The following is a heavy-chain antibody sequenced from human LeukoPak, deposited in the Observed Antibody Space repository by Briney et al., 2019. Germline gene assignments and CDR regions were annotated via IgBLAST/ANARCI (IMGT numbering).Heavy chain of an antibody. Sequence: KSSQTLSLTCTVSGGSISSGSYYWSWIRQPAGKGLEWIGRIYTSGSTNYNPSLKSRVTISVDTSKNRFSLKLSSVTAADTAVYYCARDTFRHSSFDLWGRGTLVTVSS. CDR2: IYTSGST. CDR1: GGSISSGSYY. CDR3: ARDTFRHSSFDL. V-gene: IGHV4-61*02. J-gene: IGHJ2*01. D-gene: IGHD2/OR15-2a*01.